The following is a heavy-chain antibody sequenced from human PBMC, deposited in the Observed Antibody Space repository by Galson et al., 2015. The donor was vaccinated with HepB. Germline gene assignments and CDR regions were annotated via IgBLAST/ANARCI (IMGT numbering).Heavy chain of an antibody. D-gene: IGHD3-16*01. CDR2: INSDGSGT. CDR3: ARDMTNWFDP. Sequence: SLRLSCAASGFSFSTYWMHWVRQAPGKGLVWVSRINSDGSGTIYADSVKGRFTISRDNAKNTLYLQMNSLRAEDTAMYYCARDMTNWFDPWGQGTLVTVSS. CDR1: GFSFSTYW. V-gene: IGHV3-74*01. J-gene: IGHJ5*02.